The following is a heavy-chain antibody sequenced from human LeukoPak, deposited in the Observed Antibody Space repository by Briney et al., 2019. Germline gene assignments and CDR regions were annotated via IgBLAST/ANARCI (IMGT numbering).Heavy chain of an antibody. D-gene: IGHD2-15*01. Sequence: PGGSLRLSCAAYGFTVSSNYMSWVRQAAGKGLEWVSVIYSGGSTYYADSVKGRFSISRDNSKNTLHLQMNSLRVEDTAVYYCARDFCSAGSCYPDNWGQGTLVTVSS. CDR2: IYSGGST. J-gene: IGHJ4*02. V-gene: IGHV3-66*01. CDR3: ARDFCSAGSCYPDN. CDR1: GFTVSSNY.